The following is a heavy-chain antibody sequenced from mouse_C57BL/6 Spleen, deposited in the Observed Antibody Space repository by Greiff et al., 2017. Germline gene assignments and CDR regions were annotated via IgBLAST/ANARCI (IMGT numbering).Heavy chain of an antibody. D-gene: IGHD2-4*01. J-gene: IGHJ2*01. V-gene: IGHV7-3*01. CDR1: GFTFTDYY. CDR3: ARSYDCVFDY. CDR2: IRNKANGYTT. Sequence: VQLQQSGGGLVQPGGSLSLSCAASGFTFTDYYMSWVRQPPGKALEWLGIIRNKANGYTTEYSASVKGRFTISRDNSQSILYLQMNALRAEDSATYYCARSYDCVFDYWGQGTTLTVSS.